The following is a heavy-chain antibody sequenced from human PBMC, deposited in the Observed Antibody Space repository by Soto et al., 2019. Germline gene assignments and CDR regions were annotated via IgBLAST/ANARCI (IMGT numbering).Heavy chain of an antibody. CDR3: ARAGLSSRYYYCDY. J-gene: IGHJ4*02. CDR2: IYHSGNT. CDR1: GGSVTSGNYA. D-gene: IGHD1-26*01. V-gene: IGHV4-30-2*01. Sequence: QLQLQESGSGLVKPSQTLSLTCAVSGGSVTSGNYAWSWLRQPPGEGLEWIGYIYHSGNTYYNPSRRSRVTISLGRSKNQFSLMLNSVTAADTAVYYCARAGLSSRYYYCDYWGQGSLVTVSS.